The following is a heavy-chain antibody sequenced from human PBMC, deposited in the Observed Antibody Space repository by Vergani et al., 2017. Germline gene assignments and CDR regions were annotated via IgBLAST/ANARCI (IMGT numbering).Heavy chain of an antibody. D-gene: IGHD1-14*01. CDR1: GFSFSGNA. CDR3: ARVGGAQRKDFDY. CDR2: IGGDGNT. Sequence: EVQLLESGGGLVQPGGSLRLSCAASGFSFSGNAMSWVRQAPGKGLEWVSGIGGDGNTHYPDSVKGRFTISRDNAKNSLYLQMNSLRAEDTAVFYCARVGGAQRKDFDYWGQGTLVTVSS. J-gene: IGHJ4*02. V-gene: IGHV3-23*01.